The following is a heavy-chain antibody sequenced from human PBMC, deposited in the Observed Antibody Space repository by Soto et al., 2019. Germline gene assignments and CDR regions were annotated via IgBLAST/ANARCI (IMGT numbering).Heavy chain of an antibody. CDR3: ARDLSGFISGWYDWYVDL. Sequence: EVQLVESGGGLVQPGGSLRLSCEVSKFTFSNYSMSWVRQAPGKGLEWVSYISSSSSSIYYADSVKGRFTISRDNAKSSLYLQMNSLRDEDTAVYYCARDLSGFISGWYDWYVDLWGRGTLVTVSS. CDR1: KFTFSNYS. D-gene: IGHD6-19*01. V-gene: IGHV3-48*02. J-gene: IGHJ2*01. CDR2: ISSSSSSI.